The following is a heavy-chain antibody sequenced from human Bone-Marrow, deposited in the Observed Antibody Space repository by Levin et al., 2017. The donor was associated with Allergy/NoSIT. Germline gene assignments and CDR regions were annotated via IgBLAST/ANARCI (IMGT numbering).Heavy chain of an antibody. CDR1: GFTFRKSG. Sequence: GGSLRLSCAAGGFTFRKSGMHWVRQAPGKGLEWVADISSGGWNQQYADFVKGRFTISRDNSKNTLYLQMNSLRPEDTAVYYCAKEHNDGTGYQAGNDPWGQGTLVIVSS. V-gene: IGHV3-30*18. CDR2: ISSGGWNQ. J-gene: IGHJ5*02. CDR3: AKEHNDGTGYQAGNDP. D-gene: IGHD3/OR15-3a*01.